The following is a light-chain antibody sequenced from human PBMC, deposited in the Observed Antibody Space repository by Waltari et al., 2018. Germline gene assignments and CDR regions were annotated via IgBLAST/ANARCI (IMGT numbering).Light chain of an antibody. Sequence: DIQLTQSPSSLSASVGDRVTITCRVSQDISNYLNWYQQKPGKAPKLLIYDASNLEIGVPSRFSGSQSGTDFTLTINSLLPEDVATYYCQRYDNLPVFAFGPGTKVDVK. CDR1: QDISNY. CDR2: DAS. J-gene: IGKJ3*01. V-gene: IGKV1-33*01. CDR3: QRYDNLPVFA.